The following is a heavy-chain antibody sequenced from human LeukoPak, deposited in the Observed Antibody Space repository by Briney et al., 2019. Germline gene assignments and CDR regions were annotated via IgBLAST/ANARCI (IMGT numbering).Heavy chain of an antibody. CDR1: GGSISSSSYY. V-gene: IGHV4-39*01. CDR2: IYYSGST. D-gene: IGHD5-24*01. CDR3: VRMATINLYYYYGMDV. Sequence: PSETLSLTCTVSGGSISSSSYYWGWIRQPPGKGLEWIGSIYYSGSTYYNPSLKSRVTISVDTSKNQFSLKLSSVTAADTAVYYCVRMATINLYYYYGMDVWGQGTTVTVSS. J-gene: IGHJ6*02.